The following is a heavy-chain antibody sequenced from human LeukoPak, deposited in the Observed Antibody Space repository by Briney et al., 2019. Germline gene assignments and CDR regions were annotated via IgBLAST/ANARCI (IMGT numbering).Heavy chain of an antibody. J-gene: IGHJ4*02. Sequence: GGSPRLSCAASGFTFSSYAMSWVRQVPGKGLEWVSVISGSGDNTYYADSVKGRFTISRDNSRNMLYLQMNSLRAEDTAVYYCAKWKYSNSGIDDYWGQGTLVTVSS. V-gene: IGHV3-23*01. CDR3: AKWKYSNSGIDDY. CDR2: ISGSGDNT. CDR1: GFTFSSYA. D-gene: IGHD6-6*01.